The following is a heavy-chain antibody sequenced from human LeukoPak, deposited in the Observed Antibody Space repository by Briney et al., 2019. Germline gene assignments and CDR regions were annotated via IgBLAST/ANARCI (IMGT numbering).Heavy chain of an antibody. V-gene: IGHV4-39*07. J-gene: IGHJ3*02. CDR1: GGSISSSSYY. CDR2: IYYSGST. Sequence: SETLSLTCTVSGGSISSSSYYWGWIRQPPGKGLEWIGSIYYSGSTYYNPSLKSRVTISVDTSKNQFSLKLSSVTAADTAVYYCARLRVVPAAHVDLDAFDIWGQGTMVTVSS. CDR3: ARLRVVPAAHVDLDAFDI. D-gene: IGHD2-2*01.